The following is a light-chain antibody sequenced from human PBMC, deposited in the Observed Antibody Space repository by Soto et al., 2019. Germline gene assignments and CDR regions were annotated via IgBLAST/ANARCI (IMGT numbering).Light chain of an antibody. J-gene: IGKJ1*01. CDR3: QQGSNWPT. Sequence: EIVMPQSPATLSLSPGERATLSFRASQSVSSYIAWYQQKPGQAPRLLIYDASNRATGIPARFSGSGSGTDFTLTISSLEPEDFAVYYCQQGSNWPTFGQGTKV. CDR2: DAS. CDR1: QSVSSY. V-gene: IGKV3-11*01.